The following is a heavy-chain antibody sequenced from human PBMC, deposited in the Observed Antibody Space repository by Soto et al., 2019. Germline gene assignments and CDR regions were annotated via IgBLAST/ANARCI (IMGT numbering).Heavy chain of an antibody. V-gene: IGHV3-23*01. CDR1: GFTFSSYA. CDR2: ISGSGGST. Sequence: EVQLLESGGGLVQPGGSLRLSCAASGFTFSSYAMSWVRQAPGKGLEWVSAISGSGGSTYYADSVKGRFTISRDNSKNTLYLHMNSLRAEDTAVYYCAKHYDFWSGPRVPNDYWGQGTLVTVSS. J-gene: IGHJ4*02. CDR3: AKHYDFWSGPRVPNDY. D-gene: IGHD3-3*01.